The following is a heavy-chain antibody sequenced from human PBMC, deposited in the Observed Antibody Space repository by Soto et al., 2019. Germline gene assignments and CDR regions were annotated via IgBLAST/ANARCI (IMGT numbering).Heavy chain of an antibody. CDR1: GGSVSSGSYY. CDR2: IYYSGST. D-gene: IGHD2-2*01. Sequence: KASETLSLTCTVSGGSVSSGSYYWSWIRQPPGKGLEWIGYIYYSGSTNYNPSLKSRVTISVDTSKNQFSLKLSSVTAADTAVYYCARDLSRAGVDYRGQGTLVTVSS. CDR3: ARDLSRAGVDY. V-gene: IGHV4-61*01. J-gene: IGHJ4*02.